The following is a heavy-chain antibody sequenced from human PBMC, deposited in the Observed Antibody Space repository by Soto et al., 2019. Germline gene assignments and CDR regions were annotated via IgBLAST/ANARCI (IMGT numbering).Heavy chain of an antibody. D-gene: IGHD3-10*01. CDR2: IYYSGST. V-gene: IGHV4-59*01. J-gene: IGHJ5*02. CDR1: GGSISSYY. Sequence: PXGTLSLTCTVSGGSISSYYWSWIRQPPGKGLEWIGYIYYSGSTNYNPSLKSRVTISVDTSKNQFSLKLSSVTAADTAVYYCASSTVRGVSQWFDPWGQGTLVTVSS. CDR3: ASSTVRGVSQWFDP.